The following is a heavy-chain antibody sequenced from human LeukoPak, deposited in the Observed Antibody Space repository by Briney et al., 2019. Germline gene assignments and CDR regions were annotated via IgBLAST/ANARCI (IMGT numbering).Heavy chain of an antibody. Sequence: ASVKVSCKASGYTFTSYAFRWVRQAPGQGLEWMGWINPNSGGTNYAQKFQGRVTMTRDTSISTAYMELSRLRSDDTAVYYCARSSGSYLLFDYWGQGTLVTVSS. CDR1: GYTFTSYA. D-gene: IGHD1-26*01. V-gene: IGHV1-2*02. J-gene: IGHJ4*02. CDR3: ARSSGSYLLFDY. CDR2: INPNSGGT.